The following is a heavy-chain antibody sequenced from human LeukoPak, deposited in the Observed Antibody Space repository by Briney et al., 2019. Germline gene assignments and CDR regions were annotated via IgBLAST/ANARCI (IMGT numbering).Heavy chain of an antibody. Sequence: SETLSLTCAVYGGSFSGYYWSWIRQPPGKGLEWIGEINHSGSTNYNPSLKSQVTISVDTSKNQFSLKLSSVTAADTAVYYCATVNVWFGAPYGMDVWGQGTTVTVSS. D-gene: IGHD3-10*01. CDR1: GGSFSGYY. V-gene: IGHV4-34*01. CDR2: INHSGST. J-gene: IGHJ6*02. CDR3: ATVNVWFGAPYGMDV.